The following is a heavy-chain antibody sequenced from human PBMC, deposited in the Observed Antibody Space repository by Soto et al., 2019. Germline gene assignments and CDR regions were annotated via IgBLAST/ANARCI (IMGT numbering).Heavy chain of an antibody. J-gene: IGHJ6*03. Sequence: SETLSLTCVVSGDSMTRGSYYWAWIRQPPGKGLEWIGSFYYTGSTNYNPSLKSRVTVSADTSNNHFSLRLTSVTAADTAVYYCARLLDLGNGYFTAPMDVWGKGTTVTVSS. V-gene: IGHV4-39*02. D-gene: IGHD3-3*01. CDR2: FYYTGST. CDR1: GDSMTRGSYY. CDR3: ARLLDLGNGYFTAPMDV.